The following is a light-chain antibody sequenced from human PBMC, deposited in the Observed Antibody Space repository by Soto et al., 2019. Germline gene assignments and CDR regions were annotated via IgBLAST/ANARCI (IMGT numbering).Light chain of an antibody. CDR3: SSYTSSSTYV. Sequence: QSALTQPASVSGSPGQSITISCTGTSSDVGGYEHVSWYQQHPGKAPKLMIYDVSNRPSGVSNRFSGSKSGNTASLTISGLQAEDEADYYCSSYTSSSTYVFGTGTKVTVL. CDR2: DVS. J-gene: IGLJ1*01. CDR1: SSDVGGYEH. V-gene: IGLV2-14*01.